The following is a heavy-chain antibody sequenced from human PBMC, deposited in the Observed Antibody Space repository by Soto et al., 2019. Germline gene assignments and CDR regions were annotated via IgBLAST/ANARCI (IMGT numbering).Heavy chain of an antibody. V-gene: IGHV3-21*01. CDR1: GFTFSSYS. Sequence: PGGSLRLSCAASGFTFSSYSMNWVRQAPGKGLEWVSSISSSSSYIYYADSVKGRFTISRDNSKNTLYLQMNSLRAEDTAVYYCARDPPGYSSGWPHFDYWGQGTLVTVSS. CDR3: ARDPPGYSSGWPHFDY. J-gene: IGHJ4*02. D-gene: IGHD6-19*01. CDR2: ISSSSSYI.